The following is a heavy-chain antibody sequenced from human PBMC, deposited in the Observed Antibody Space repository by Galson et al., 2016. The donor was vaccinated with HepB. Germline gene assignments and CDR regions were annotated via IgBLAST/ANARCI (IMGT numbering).Heavy chain of an antibody. CDR3: ARDQIMPTIWNTRTSRYGMDV. D-gene: IGHD1/OR15-1a*01. CDR1: GFTLNSYS. V-gene: IGHV3-48*02. Sequence: SLRLSCAASGFTLNSYSMNWVRQAPGKGLEWISYISSSANTIHYADSVKGRFTISRDNAKNSVYLQMKRLRDEDTAVYYCARDQIMPTIWNTRTSRYGMDVWGQGTTVIVSS. CDR2: ISSSANTI. J-gene: IGHJ6*02.